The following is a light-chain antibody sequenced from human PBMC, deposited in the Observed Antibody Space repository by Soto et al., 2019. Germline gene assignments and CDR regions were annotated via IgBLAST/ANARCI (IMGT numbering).Light chain of an antibody. V-gene: IGKV1-5*03. CDR3: QEYYTYSNT. CDR1: QSVSDW. CDR2: QAS. J-gene: IGKJ2*01. Sequence: DIHMTQSPSTLSASVGDRVTITCRASQSVSDWLAWYQQKPGKAPKLLIYQASNLQSGVPSRFSGSGSGTEFTLTISSLQPDDFAPYYCQEYYTYSNTFGQGTKLEIK.